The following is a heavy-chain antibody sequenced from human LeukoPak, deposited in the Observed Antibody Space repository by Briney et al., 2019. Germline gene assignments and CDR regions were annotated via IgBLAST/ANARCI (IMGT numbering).Heavy chain of an antibody. D-gene: IGHD3-10*01. V-gene: IGHV1-18*01. Sequence: ASVKVSCEASGYTFTSYGISWVRQAPGQGLEWMGWISAYNGNTNYAQKLQGRVTMTTDTSTSTAYMELRSLRSDDTAVYYCARDYGSGSYLPYYYYYGMDVWGQGTTVTVSS. CDR3: ARDYGSGSYLPYYYYYGMDV. CDR2: ISAYNGNT. J-gene: IGHJ6*02. CDR1: GYTFTSYG.